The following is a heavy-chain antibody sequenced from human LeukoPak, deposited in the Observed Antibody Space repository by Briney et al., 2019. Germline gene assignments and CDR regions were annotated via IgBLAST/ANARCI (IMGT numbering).Heavy chain of an antibody. J-gene: IGHJ5*02. D-gene: IGHD3/OR15-3a*01. Sequence: GESLKISCKGSGYHFTSYWIGWVRQMPGKGLEWMGIIYPGDSDTRYSPSFQGQVTISADKSISTAYLQWSSLKASDTAMYYCARLDWIEGAEDWFDPWGQGTLVTVSS. CDR3: ARLDWIEGAEDWFDP. V-gene: IGHV5-51*01. CDR2: IYPGDSDT. CDR1: GYHFTSYW.